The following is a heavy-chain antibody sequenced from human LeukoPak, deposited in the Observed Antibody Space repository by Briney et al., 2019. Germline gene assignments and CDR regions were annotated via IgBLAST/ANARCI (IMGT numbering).Heavy chain of an antibody. CDR3: ASRYTYGYDFDY. V-gene: IGHV4-34*01. J-gene: IGHJ4*02. CDR1: GGSSSNYH. Sequence: SETLSLTCAVYGGSSSNYHWSWIRQPPGKGLEWIGEINHSGSTNYNPSLKSRVTISVDTSKNQFSLKLSSVTAADTAVYYCASRYTYGYDFDYWGQGTLVTVSS. CDR2: INHSGST. D-gene: IGHD5-18*01.